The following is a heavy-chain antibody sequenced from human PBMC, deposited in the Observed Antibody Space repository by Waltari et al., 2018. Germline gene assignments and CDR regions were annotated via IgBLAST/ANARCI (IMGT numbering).Heavy chain of an antibody. Sequence: EVQLVESGGGLVQPGGSLRLSCAASGLTFRSYWMTWVRQAPGKGLEWVANIKQDGSAKSYVDSVKGRFVISRDNAENSLSLQMNSLKAEDTAVYYCARPFRSGWYDGSFDIWGQGTMVTVSS. CDR3: ARPFRSGWYDGSFDI. CDR1: GLTFRSYW. V-gene: IGHV3-7*04. CDR2: IKQDGSAK. D-gene: IGHD6-19*01. J-gene: IGHJ3*02.